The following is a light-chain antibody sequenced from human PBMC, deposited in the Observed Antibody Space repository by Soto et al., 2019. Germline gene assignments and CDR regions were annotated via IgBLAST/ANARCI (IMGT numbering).Light chain of an antibody. V-gene: IGLV2-14*01. Sequence: QSALTQPDSVSGSPGQSITISCTGTSSDVGRYNYVSWYQQHPGKAPKLMIYEVTNRPSGVSNRFSGSKSGNTASLTISGLQAEDEADYYCSSYTTSSTRVFGTGTKATVL. J-gene: IGLJ1*01. CDR3: SSYTTSSTRV. CDR1: SSDVGRYNY. CDR2: EVT.